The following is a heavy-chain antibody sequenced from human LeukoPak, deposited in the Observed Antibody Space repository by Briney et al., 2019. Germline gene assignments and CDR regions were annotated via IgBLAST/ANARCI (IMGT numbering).Heavy chain of an antibody. CDR3: AKDLSITMIVVVIADAFDI. V-gene: IGHV3-23*01. J-gene: IGHJ3*02. D-gene: IGHD3-22*01. CDR2: ISSTGGTT. CDR1: GITFSSYG. Sequence: PGGSLRLSCAASGITFSSYGMSWVRQAPGKGLEWVSSISSTGGTTYYADSVKGRFTISRDNSKNTLYLQMNSLRAEDTAVYYCAKDLSITMIVVVIADAFDIWGQGTMVTVSS.